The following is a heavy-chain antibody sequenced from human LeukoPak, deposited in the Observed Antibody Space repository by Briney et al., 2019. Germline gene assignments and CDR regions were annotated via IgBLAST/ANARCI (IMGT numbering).Heavy chain of an antibody. V-gene: IGHV3-33*01. Sequence: GGSLRLSCAASGFTFSSYGMHWVRQAPGKGLEWVAVMWYDGSNKYYADSVKGRFTISRDNSKNTLYLQMNSLRAEDTAVYYCARDRSAYCGGDCYSHAFDIWGQGTMVTVSS. CDR1: GFTFSSYG. CDR3: ARDRSAYCGGDCYSHAFDI. J-gene: IGHJ3*02. CDR2: MWYDGSNK. D-gene: IGHD2-21*02.